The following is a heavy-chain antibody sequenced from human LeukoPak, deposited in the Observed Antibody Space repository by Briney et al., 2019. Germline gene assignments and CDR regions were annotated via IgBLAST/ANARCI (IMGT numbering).Heavy chain of an antibody. V-gene: IGHV4-34*01. Sequence: PSETLSLTCAVYGGSFSGYYWSWIRQPPGKGLEWIGEINHSGSTNYNPSLKSRVTISVATSKNQFSLKLSSVTAADTAVYYCARGGGLAAATPWWHWGQGTLVTVSS. CDR3: ARGGGLAAATPWWH. D-gene: IGHD6-13*01. CDR1: GGSFSGYY. CDR2: INHSGST. J-gene: IGHJ4*02.